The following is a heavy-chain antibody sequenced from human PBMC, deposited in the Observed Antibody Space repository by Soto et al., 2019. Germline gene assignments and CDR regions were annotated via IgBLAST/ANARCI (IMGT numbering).Heavy chain of an antibody. Sequence: QVQLQESGPGLVTPSETLSLTCTVSGGSIKNYYWSWLRQPPGKGLEWIGYIYYSGRTNYNPSLKIRVAISVNTSESQCPRKLSSVTAADTCVYFCARALDSSAAPFDYWGQGALVTVSS. V-gene: IGHV4-59*01. CDR2: IYYSGRT. D-gene: IGHD2-15*01. CDR3: ARALDSSAAPFDY. J-gene: IGHJ4*02. CDR1: GGSIKNYY.